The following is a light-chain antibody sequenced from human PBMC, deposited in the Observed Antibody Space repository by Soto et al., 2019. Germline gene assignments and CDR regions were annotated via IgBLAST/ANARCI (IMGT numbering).Light chain of an antibody. V-gene: IGKV3-20*01. CDR2: GAS. CDR1: QSVSSSY. J-gene: IGKJ1*01. Sequence: EIVLTQSPGTLSLSPGERATLSCRASQSVSSSYLAWYQQKPGQAPRLLIYGASSRATGIPDRFSGSGSGTDFTLTISRLEPEDFAVYYCQQYGIWTFGQGTKMEIK. CDR3: QQYGIWT.